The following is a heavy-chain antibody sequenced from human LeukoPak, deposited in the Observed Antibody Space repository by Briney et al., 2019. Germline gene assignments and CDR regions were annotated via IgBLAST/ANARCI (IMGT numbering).Heavy chain of an antibody. D-gene: IGHD6-19*01. CDR1: GDSVSSNSAA. Sequence: SQTLSLTCAISGDSVSSNSAAWNWIRQSPSRGLEWLGRTYYRSNWHNEYAVFVRGRITINPDTSKNQFSLQLNSVTPEDTAVYYCARGMGPVAGLYNFDYWGQGTLVTVSS. J-gene: IGHJ4*02. V-gene: IGHV6-1*01. CDR2: TYYRSNWHN. CDR3: ARGMGPVAGLYNFDY.